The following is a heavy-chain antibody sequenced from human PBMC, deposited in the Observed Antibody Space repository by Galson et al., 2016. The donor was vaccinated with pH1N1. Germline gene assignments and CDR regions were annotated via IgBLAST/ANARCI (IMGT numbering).Heavy chain of an antibody. D-gene: IGHD3-3*01. J-gene: IGHJ3*02. CDR3: AREIRPSSGIDAFDI. CDR2: LNVYNGNT. CDR1: GYTFTIYT. V-gene: IGHV1-18*01. Sequence: QSGAEVKKPGDSVKVSCKASGYTFTIYTISWVRQAPGQGLECMRWLNVYNGNTNYAQKFQARVTMTTDTSTTTAYMELRSLRSDDTDVYYCAREIRPSSGIDAFDIWGQGTMVTVSS.